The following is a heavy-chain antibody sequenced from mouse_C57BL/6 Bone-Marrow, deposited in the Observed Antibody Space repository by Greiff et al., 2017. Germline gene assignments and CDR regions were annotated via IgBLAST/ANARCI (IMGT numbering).Heavy chain of an antibody. CDR1: GYTFTSYW. CDR2: IDPSDSYT. D-gene: IGHD4-1*01. Sequence: QVQLQQPGAELVKPGASVKLSCKASGYTFTSYWMQWVKQRPGQGLEWIGEIDPSDSYTNYNQKFKGKATLTVDPSSSTAYMQLSSLTSEDSAVYYCARSGANWGLYWYFDVWGTGTTVTVSS. V-gene: IGHV1-50*01. J-gene: IGHJ1*03. CDR3: ARSGANWGLYWYFDV.